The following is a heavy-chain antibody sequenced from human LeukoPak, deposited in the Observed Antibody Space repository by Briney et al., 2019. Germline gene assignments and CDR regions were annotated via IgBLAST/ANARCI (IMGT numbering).Heavy chain of an antibody. Sequence: ASVKVSCKASGYTFTGYYMHWVRQAPGQGLEWMGWINPNSGGTNYAQKFQGRVTMTRDTSISTAYMELRSLRSDDTAVYYCARAIGFGSGSYYTMTYNWFDPWGQGTLVTVSS. CDR2: INPNSGGT. J-gene: IGHJ5*02. CDR3: ARAIGFGSGSYYTMTYNWFDP. V-gene: IGHV1-2*02. D-gene: IGHD3-10*01. CDR1: GYTFTGYY.